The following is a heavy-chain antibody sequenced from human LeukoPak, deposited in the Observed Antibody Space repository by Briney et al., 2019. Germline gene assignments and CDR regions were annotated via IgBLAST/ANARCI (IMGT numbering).Heavy chain of an antibody. CDR2: INPSGGST. CDR1: GYTFTGYY. Sequence: ASVKVSCKASGYTFTGYYMHWVRQAPGQGLEWMGIINPSGGSTSYARKFQDRVTMTRDTSTSTVYMELSSLKSEDTAVYYCAREDVVLVDAVRYYYYGMDVWGQGTTVTVSS. D-gene: IGHD2-8*01. J-gene: IGHJ6*02. CDR3: AREDVVLVDAVRYYYYGMDV. V-gene: IGHV1-46*01.